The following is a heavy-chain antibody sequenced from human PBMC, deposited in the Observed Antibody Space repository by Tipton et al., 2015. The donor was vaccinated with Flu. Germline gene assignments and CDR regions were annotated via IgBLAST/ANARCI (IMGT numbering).Heavy chain of an antibody. CDR1: GGSISSSSYY. CDR2: IYYSGNT. V-gene: IGHV4-39*07. D-gene: IGHD3-22*01. Sequence: TLSLTCTVSGGSISSSSYYWGWIRQPPGKGLEWIGSIYYSGNTYYNPSLKSRVTISVDTSKNQFSLKLSSVTAADTAVYYCARDGFITMIVVVTPGAFEIWGQGTMVTVSS. J-gene: IGHJ3*02. CDR3: ARDGFITMIVVVTPGAFEI.